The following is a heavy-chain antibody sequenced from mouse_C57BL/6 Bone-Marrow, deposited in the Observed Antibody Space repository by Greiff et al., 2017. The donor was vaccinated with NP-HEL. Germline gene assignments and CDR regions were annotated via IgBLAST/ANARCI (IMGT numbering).Heavy chain of an antibody. V-gene: IGHV1-55*01. D-gene: IGHD1-1*01. CDR2: LYPGSGST. J-gene: IGHJ4*01. Sequence: QVLLLQPGAELVKPGASVTMSCTASGFTFTSYWIPWVQQRPGQGLAWLGYLYPGSGSTNYNEKFKCQATLTVDTSSSTAYMQLSNLTSEDSAVYYCARRYGSSYVYAMDYWGQGTSVTVSS. CDR1: GFTFTSYW. CDR3: ARRYGSSYVYAMDY.